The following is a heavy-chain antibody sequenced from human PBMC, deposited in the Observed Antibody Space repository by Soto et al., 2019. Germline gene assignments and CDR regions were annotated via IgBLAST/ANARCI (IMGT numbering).Heavy chain of an antibody. CDR2: INRDGSTT. CDR3: ARALTYSGSFLQAFDV. D-gene: IGHD1-26*01. CDR1: ELTFW. J-gene: IGHJ3*01. V-gene: IGHV3-74*01. Sequence: DVQLVEYGGGLVRPGGSLRLYCAASELTFWMHWVRQAPGKGLGWVPRINRDGSTTDYADSVKGRFTSSRDNAKNTVYLQMNSLRDDDTAVDYCARALTYSGSFLQAFDVWGQGTMVTVSS.